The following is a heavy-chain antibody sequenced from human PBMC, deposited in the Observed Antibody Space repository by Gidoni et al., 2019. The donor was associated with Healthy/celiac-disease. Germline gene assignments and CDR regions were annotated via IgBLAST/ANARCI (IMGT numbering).Heavy chain of an antibody. D-gene: IGHD2-15*01. V-gene: IGHV4-39*01. J-gene: IGHJ4*02. CDR3: ARLGSGRVWDY. CDR2: IYYSGST. Sequence: QLQLQESGPGLVKPSETLSLTCTVSGGSISSSSYYWGWLRQPPGKGLEWIGSIYYSGSTYYNPSLKSRVTISVDTSKNQFSLKLSSVTAADTAVYYCARLGSGRVWDYWGQGTLVTVSS. CDR1: GGSISSSSYY.